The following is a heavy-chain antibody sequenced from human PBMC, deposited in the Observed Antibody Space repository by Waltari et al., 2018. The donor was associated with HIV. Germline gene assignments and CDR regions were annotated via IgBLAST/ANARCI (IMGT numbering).Heavy chain of an antibody. V-gene: IGHV3-7*01. CDR2: IKQDGSEK. Sequence: EVHLVESGGGLVQPGGSLRLSCAASGFSFSNYWMSWVRQAPGKGVEWVANIKQDGSEKYYVGSVKGRFTISRDNAKNALYLQMNSLSADDTAVYYCARDFPLEGDNGDYFDTWGQGTLVTVSS. CDR1: GFSFSNYW. J-gene: IGHJ4*02. D-gene: IGHD1-26*01. CDR3: ARDFPLEGDNGDYFDT.